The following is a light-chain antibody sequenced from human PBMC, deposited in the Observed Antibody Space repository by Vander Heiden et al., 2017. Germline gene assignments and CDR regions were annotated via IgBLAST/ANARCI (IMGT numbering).Light chain of an antibody. J-gene: IGKJ1*01. Sequence: EVVLTQSPGTRSLSPGERATLSCRASQSVSSSYLAWYQQKPGQAPRLLIYAASSRATGIPDRFSGSGSGADFTLTISRLELEDFAVYYCQHYDNSVWTFGQGTKVEI. CDR3: QHYDNSVWT. V-gene: IGKV3-20*01. CDR2: AAS. CDR1: QSVSSSY.